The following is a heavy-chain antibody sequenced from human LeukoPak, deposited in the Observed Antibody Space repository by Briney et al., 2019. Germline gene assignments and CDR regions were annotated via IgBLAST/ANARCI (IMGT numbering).Heavy chain of an antibody. CDR3: VRLVAGRGQFDY. Sequence: GESLKISCKGSGYIFTSHWIGWVRQMPEKGLEWMGIIYPNDSDTRYSPSFQDQVTISADKSNNTAYLQWSSLKASDTAMYYCVRLVAGRGQFDYWGQGTLVTVSS. D-gene: IGHD6-19*01. CDR1: GYIFTSHW. CDR2: IYPNDSDT. J-gene: IGHJ4*02. V-gene: IGHV5-51*01.